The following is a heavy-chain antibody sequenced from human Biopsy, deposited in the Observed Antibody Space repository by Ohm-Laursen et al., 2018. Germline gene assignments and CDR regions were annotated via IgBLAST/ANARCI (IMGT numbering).Heavy chain of an antibody. CDR1: GFTFSSYE. CDR3: ARDYPSYSSVWCREPIIHC. V-gene: IGHV3-48*03. CDR2: ISSSGSTI. Sequence: SLRLSCAASGFTFSSYEMNWVRQAPGKGLEWVSYISSSGSTIHYADSVKGRFTISRDNAKNSLYLQMNSLRAEDTAVYYCARDYPSYSSVWCREPIIHCWGQGTLVTVSS. J-gene: IGHJ4*02. D-gene: IGHD6-19*01.